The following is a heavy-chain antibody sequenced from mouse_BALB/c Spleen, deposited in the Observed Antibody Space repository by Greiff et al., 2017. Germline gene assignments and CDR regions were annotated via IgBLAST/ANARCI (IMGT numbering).Heavy chain of an antibody. CDR3: ASEDYYGSSSSAY. CDR2: ISYSGST. Sequence: EVQLKESGPSLVKPSQTLSLTCSVTGDSITSGYWNWIRKFPGNKLEYMGYISYSGSTYYNPSLKSRISITRDTSKNQYYLQLNSVTTEDTATYYCASEDYYGSSSSAYWGQGTLVTVSA. D-gene: IGHD1-1*01. J-gene: IGHJ3*01. CDR1: GDSITSGY. V-gene: IGHV3-8*02.